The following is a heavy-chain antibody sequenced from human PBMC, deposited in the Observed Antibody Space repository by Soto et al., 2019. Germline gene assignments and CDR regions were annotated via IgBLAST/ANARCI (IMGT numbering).Heavy chain of an antibody. J-gene: IGHJ3*02. Sequence: QVQLQESGPGLVKPSPTLSLTCTVSGGSISSGDYYWRWIRQPPGKGLEWIGYIYSSGSTYYNPSLKSRVTLSVDTSKLQFSLQLSSVTAADTAVYYGARASRGRTLLRFLEWLGDIPGDAFDIWGQGTMVTVSS. CDR3: ARASRGRTLLRFLEWLGDIPGDAFDI. CDR1: GGSISSGDYY. CDR2: IYSSGST. D-gene: IGHD3-3*01. V-gene: IGHV4-30-4*01.